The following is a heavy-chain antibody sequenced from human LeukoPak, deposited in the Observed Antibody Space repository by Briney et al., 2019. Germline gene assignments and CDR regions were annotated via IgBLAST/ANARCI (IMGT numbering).Heavy chain of an antibody. CDR3: ARDARLDYYDSSGYSDY. J-gene: IGHJ4*02. CDR2: ISSSSSYI. Sequence: GGSLRLSCAASGFTFGSYSMNWVRQAPGKGLEWVSCISSSSSYIYYADSVKGRFTISRDNAKNTLYLQMNSLRAEDTAVYYCARDARLDYYDSSGYSDYWGQGTPVTVSS. D-gene: IGHD3-22*01. V-gene: IGHV3-21*01. CDR1: GFTFGSYS.